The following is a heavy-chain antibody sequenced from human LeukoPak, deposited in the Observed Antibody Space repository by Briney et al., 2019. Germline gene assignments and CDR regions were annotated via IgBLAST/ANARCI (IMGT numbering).Heavy chain of an antibody. CDR3: ANSGYASAFDY. CDR1: GGSIGSSNW. Sequence: SETLSLTCAVSGGSIGSSNWWSWVRQPPGKGLEWIGEIYHSGSTNYNPSLKSRVTISVDKSKNQFSLKLSSVTAADTAVYYCANSGYASAFDYWGQGTLVTVSS. D-gene: IGHD5-12*01. CDR2: IYHSGST. J-gene: IGHJ4*02. V-gene: IGHV4-4*02.